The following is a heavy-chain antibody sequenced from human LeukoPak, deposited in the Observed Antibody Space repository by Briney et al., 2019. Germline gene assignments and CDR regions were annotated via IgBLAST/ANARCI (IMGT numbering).Heavy chain of an antibody. Sequence: RGSLRLSCAASGFTFSSYAMSWVRQAPGKGLEWVSAISGSGGSTYYADSVKGRFTISRDNSKNTLYLQMNSLRAEDTAVYYCAKSGSGYYYDSSGLDYWGQGTLVTVSS. V-gene: IGHV3-23*01. J-gene: IGHJ4*02. D-gene: IGHD3-22*01. CDR3: AKSGSGYYYDSSGLDY. CDR1: GFTFSSYA. CDR2: ISGSGGST.